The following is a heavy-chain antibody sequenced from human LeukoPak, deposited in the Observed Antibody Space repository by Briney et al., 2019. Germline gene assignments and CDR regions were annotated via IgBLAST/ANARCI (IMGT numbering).Heavy chain of an antibody. D-gene: IGHD5-18*01. CDR2: INPNSGGT. J-gene: IGHJ6*03. CDR1: GYTFTGYF. Sequence: GASVKVSCKASGYTFTGYFMHWVRQAPGQGLEWMGWINPNSGGTNYAQKFQGRVTMTRDTSISTAYMELSRLRSDDTAVYYCARDTAMETPHYYYYMDVWGKGTTVTVSS. CDR3: ARDTAMETPHYYYYMDV. V-gene: IGHV1-2*02.